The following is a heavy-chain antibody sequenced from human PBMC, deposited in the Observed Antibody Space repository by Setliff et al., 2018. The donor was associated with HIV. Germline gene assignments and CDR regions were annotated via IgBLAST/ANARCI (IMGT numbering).Heavy chain of an antibody. CDR3: ARVDYVMDV. Sequence: GGSLRLSCAASGFTFSRYAMTWVRQAPGKGLEWVSAISGSGIGSYYPDSVKGRFTISRDNAKNSLYLQMNSLRAEDTAVYYCARVDYVMDVWGQGTTVTVSS. CDR1: GFTFSRYA. V-gene: IGHV3-23*01. CDR2: ISGSGIGS. J-gene: IGHJ6*02.